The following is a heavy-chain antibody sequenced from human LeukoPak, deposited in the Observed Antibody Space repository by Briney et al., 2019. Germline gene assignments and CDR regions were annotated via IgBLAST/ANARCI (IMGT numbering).Heavy chain of an antibody. Sequence: PSETLSLTCTVSGGSISSGSYYWNWIRQPAGKGLEWIGRIYSSGSTNYNPSLKSRLTMSVDTSKSQFSLNLNSVTAADTAVYYCARGNSSSWPLDYWGQGTLVTVSS. V-gene: IGHV4-61*02. J-gene: IGHJ4*02. D-gene: IGHD6-13*01. CDR2: IYSSGST. CDR3: ARGNSSSWPLDY. CDR1: GGSISSGSYY.